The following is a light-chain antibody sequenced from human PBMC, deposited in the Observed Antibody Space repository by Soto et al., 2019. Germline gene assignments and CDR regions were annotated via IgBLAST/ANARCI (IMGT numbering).Light chain of an antibody. Sequence: EIVLTQSPGTLSLSPGERATLSGRASQSVSSSYLAWYQQKPGQAPRXXIYGASSRATGIPDRFSGSGAGTDCTLTISRLEPEDVAVDYCHQYGSSPSTFGQGTKVDIK. J-gene: IGKJ1*01. CDR2: GAS. CDR3: HQYGSSPST. CDR1: QSVSSSY. V-gene: IGKV3-20*01.